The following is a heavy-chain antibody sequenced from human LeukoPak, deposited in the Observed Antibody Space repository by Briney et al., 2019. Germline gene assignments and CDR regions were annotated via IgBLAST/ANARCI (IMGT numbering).Heavy chain of an antibody. V-gene: IGHV4-39*01. CDR3: ARRRYYDSSGYLE. D-gene: IGHD3-22*01. Sequence: SEILSLTCTIFGDSGSRSDSYWDWIRQPPGKGLEWIGTIYYSGRTYYSPSLKSRVTLSVDMSNNQFSLTLSSVTAADTALYFCARRRYYDSSGYLEWGQGTLVTVSS. CDR2: IYYSGRT. CDR1: GDSGSRSDSY. J-gene: IGHJ1*01.